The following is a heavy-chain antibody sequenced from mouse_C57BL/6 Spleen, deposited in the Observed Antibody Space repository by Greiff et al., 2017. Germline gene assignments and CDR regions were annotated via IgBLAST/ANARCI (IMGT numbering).Heavy chain of an antibody. CDR3: ARKYYGRSHWYFDV. CDR1: GYTFTSYW. D-gene: IGHD1-1*01. J-gene: IGHJ1*03. Sequence: QVQLQQPGAELVMPGASVKLSCKASGYTFTSYWMHWVKQRPGQGLEWIGEIDPSDSYTNYNQKFKGKSTLTVDKSSSTAYMQLSSLTSEDSAVYYCARKYYGRSHWYFDVWGTGTTVTVSS. CDR2: IDPSDSYT. V-gene: IGHV1-69*01.